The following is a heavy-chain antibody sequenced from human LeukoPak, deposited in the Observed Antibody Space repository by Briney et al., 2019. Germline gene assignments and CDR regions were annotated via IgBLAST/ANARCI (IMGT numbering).Heavy chain of an antibody. CDR3: ATLDGWHFDY. Sequence: PSETLSLTCTVSGGSISSSSYYWGWIRQPPGKGLEWIGSIYYSGSTYYNPSLKSRVTISVDTSKNQFSLKLSSVTAADTAVYYCATLDGWHFDYWGQGTLVTVSS. CDR2: IYYSGST. J-gene: IGHJ4*02. CDR1: GGSISSSSYY. V-gene: IGHV4-39*07. D-gene: IGHD2-15*01.